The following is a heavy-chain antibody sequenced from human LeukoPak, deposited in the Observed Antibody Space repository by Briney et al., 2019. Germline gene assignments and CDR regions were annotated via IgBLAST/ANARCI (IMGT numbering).Heavy chain of an antibody. CDR3: ARSGYSYGPAGDY. CDR2: INHSGST. V-gene: IGHV4-34*01. D-gene: IGHD5-18*01. Sequence: SETLSLTCAVYGGSFSGYYWSWIRQPPGKGLEWIGEINHSGSTNYNPSLKSRVTISVDTSKNQFSLKLSSVTAADTAVYYCARSGYSYGPAGDYWGQGTLVTVSS. J-gene: IGHJ4*02. CDR1: GGSFSGYY.